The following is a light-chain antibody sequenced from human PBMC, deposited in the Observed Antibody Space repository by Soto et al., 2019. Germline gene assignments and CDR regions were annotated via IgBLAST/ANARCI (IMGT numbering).Light chain of an antibody. CDR1: SSDVGAYNY. Sequence: QSVLTQPPSASGSPGQSVTISCAGTSSDVGAYNYVSWYQQHPGKAPKLMIYEVTKRPSGVPDRFSGSKSGNTASLTVSGLQVEDEADYYCSSHAGTKVVFGGGTKLTVL. CDR2: EVT. CDR3: SSHAGTKVV. V-gene: IGLV2-8*01. J-gene: IGLJ2*01.